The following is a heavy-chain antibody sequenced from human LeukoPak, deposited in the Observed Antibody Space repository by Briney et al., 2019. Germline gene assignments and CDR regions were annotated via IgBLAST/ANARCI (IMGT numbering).Heavy chain of an antibody. CDR3: ASGPFGYCSSTSCQGGYYYMDV. J-gene: IGHJ6*03. V-gene: IGHV4-59*01. Sequence: PSETLSLTCAVYGGSFSGYYWSWIRQPPGKGLEWIGYIYYSGSTNYNPSLKSRVTISVDTSKNQFSLKLSSVTAADTAVYYCASGPFGYCSSTSCQGGYYYMDVWGKGTTVTVSS. D-gene: IGHD2-2*03. CDR2: IYYSGST. CDR1: GGSFSGYY.